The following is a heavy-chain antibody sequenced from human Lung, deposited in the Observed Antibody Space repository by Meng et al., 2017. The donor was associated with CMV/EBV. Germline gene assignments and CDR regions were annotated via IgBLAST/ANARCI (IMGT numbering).Heavy chain of an antibody. Sequence: GGSXRLXCAASGFTFSNIAMAWVRQAPGKGLEWVSGISNTGGNTYYADSVKGRFTISRDNSKNTLYLQMNSLRAEDTAVYYCAKFRGGIYYVYYFDYLGQGXLVTVSS. V-gene: IGHV3-23*01. D-gene: IGHD1-26*01. CDR3: AKFRGGIYYVYYFDY. CDR2: ISNTGGNT. J-gene: IGHJ4*02. CDR1: GFTFSNIA.